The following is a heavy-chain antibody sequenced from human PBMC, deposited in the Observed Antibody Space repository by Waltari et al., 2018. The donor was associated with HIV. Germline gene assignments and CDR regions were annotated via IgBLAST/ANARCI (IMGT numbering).Heavy chain of an antibody. CDR1: GLTFSSSA. Sequence: QVQLVELGGGVVKPGRSLRLSCAASGLTFSSSAMPGARQAPGKGLEWVAVISYDGSNKYYADSVKGRFTISRDNSKNTLYLQMNSLRAEDTAVYYCARDPQYCSSTSCSYYFDYWGQGTLVTVSS. CDR3: ARDPQYCSSTSCSYYFDY. D-gene: IGHD2-2*01. CDR2: ISYDGSNK. J-gene: IGHJ4*02. V-gene: IGHV3-30-3*01.